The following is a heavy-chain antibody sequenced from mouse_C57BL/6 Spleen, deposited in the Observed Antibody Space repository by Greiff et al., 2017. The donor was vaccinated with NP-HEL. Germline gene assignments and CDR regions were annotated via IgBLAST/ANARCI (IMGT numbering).Heavy chain of an antibody. CDR3: TRVPMVTTGAMDY. Sequence: VQLQQSGAELVRPGASVTLSCKASGYTFTDYEMHWVKQTPVHGLEWIGAIDPETGGTAYNQKFKGKAILTADKSSSTAYMELRSLTSEDSAVYYCTRVPMVTTGAMDYWGQGTSVTVSS. D-gene: IGHD2-2*01. J-gene: IGHJ4*01. CDR1: GYTFTDYE. V-gene: IGHV1-15*01. CDR2: IDPETGGT.